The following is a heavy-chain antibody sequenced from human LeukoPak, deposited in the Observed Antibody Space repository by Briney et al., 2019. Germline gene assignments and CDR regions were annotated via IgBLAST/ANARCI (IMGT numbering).Heavy chain of an antibody. D-gene: IGHD3-22*01. CDR2: ISGSGGST. V-gene: IGHV3-23*01. CDR3: ARDLRSMDSSGYYYIDY. J-gene: IGHJ4*02. Sequence: GGSLRLSCAASGFTFSSYAMSWVRQAPGKGLEWVSAISGSGGSTYYADSVKGRFTISRDNSKNTLYLQMNSLRAEDTAVYFCARDLRSMDSSGYYYIDYWGQGTLVTVSS. CDR1: GFTFSSYA.